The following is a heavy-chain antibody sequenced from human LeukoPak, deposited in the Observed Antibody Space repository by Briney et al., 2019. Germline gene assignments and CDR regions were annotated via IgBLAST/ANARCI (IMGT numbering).Heavy chain of an antibody. CDR1: GFTLSNFL. Sequence: PGGSLRLSCAASGFTLSNFLMTWVRHSPGKGLEWLASINEDGSRELYVDSAKGRFSISRDNANNALSLQMNSLRVEDTAVYYCARDPPRRSDFWGQGTLVTVSS. J-gene: IGHJ4*02. CDR2: INEDGSRE. V-gene: IGHV3-7*01. CDR3: ARDPPRRSDF.